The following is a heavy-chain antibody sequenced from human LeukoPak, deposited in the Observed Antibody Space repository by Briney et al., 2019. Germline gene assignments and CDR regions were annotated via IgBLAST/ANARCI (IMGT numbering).Heavy chain of an antibody. CDR2: IYPGDSDT. J-gene: IGHJ4*02. Sequence: GESLKISCKGSGYRFTSYWIGWVRQMPGKGLEWMGIIYPGDSDTRYSPSFQGQVTISADKSISTAYLQWSSLKASDTAMYYCARRGGYSYGTAPYYFDYWGQGTLVTVSS. V-gene: IGHV5-51*01. CDR3: ARRGGYSYGTAPYYFDY. CDR1: GYRFTSYW. D-gene: IGHD5-18*01.